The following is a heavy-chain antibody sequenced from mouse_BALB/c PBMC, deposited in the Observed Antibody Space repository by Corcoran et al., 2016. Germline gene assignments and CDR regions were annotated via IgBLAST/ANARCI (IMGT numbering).Heavy chain of an antibody. CDR2: INTYTGEP. CDR1: GYTFTNYG. CDR3: ARYHYGYVGFAY. J-gene: IGHJ3*01. V-gene: IGHV9-1*02. Sequence: QIQLVQSGPELKKPGETVKISCKASGYTFTNYGMNWVKQAPGKGLKWMGWINTYTGEPTYADDFKGRFAFSLETSASTAYLQINNLKNEDMATYFGARYHYGYVGFAYWGQGTLVTVSA. D-gene: IGHD1-2*01.